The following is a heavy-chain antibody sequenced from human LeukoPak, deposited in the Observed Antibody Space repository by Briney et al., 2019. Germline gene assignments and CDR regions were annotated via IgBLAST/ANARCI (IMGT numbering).Heavy chain of an antibody. J-gene: IGHJ6*04. CDR2: IYHSGST. V-gene: IGHV4-4*02. CDR3: ARGRVRGVIITPYYYYGMDV. Sequence: SGTLSLTFAVSGGSISSSNWWGWVRPPPGKGLEWVGGIYHSGSTNYNPSLKSRVTISVDKSKNQFSLKLSSVTAADTAVYYCARGRVRGVIITPYYYYGMDVWGKGTTVTVSS. CDR1: GGSISSSNW. D-gene: IGHD3-10*01.